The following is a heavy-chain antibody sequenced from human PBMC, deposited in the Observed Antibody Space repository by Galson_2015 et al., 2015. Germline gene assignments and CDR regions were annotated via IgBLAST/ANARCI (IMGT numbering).Heavy chain of an antibody. V-gene: IGHV3-30-3*01. CDR3: ARDQDSSGWFLDAFDI. CDR2: ISYDGSNK. CDR1: GFTFSSYA. J-gene: IGHJ3*02. Sequence: SLRLSCAASGFTFSSYAMHWVRQAPGKGLEWVAVISYDGSNKYYADSVKGRFTISRDNSKNTLYLQMNSLRAEDTAVYYCARDQDSSGWFLDAFDIWGQGTMVPVSS. D-gene: IGHD6-19*01.